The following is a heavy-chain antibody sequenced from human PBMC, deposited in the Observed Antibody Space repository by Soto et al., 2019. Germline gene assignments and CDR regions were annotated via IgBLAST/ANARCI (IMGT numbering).Heavy chain of an antibody. J-gene: IGHJ4*02. CDR1: GFTFSSYW. V-gene: IGHV3-7*05. CDR3: ASGGHVDY. Sequence: GGSLRLSCAASGFTFSSYWMTWVRQAPGKGLEWVANIKHDGSEKHYVDSVKGRFTISRDNAKNSLYLQMNGLSAEDTAVYYCASGGHVDYCGQGTQVTVSS. D-gene: IGHD3-16*01. CDR2: IKHDGSEK.